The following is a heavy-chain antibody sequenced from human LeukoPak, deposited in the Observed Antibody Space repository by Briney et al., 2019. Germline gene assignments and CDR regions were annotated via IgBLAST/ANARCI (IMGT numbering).Heavy chain of an antibody. CDR3: ARDRAGLSDY. V-gene: IGHV1-46*03. CDR2: INPSGGRT. Sequence: ASVKVSCQASGYTFTSYYMHWVRPAPGQGLDWMGIINPSGGRTSYAQKFQGRVTMTRDTSTSTVYMELSSLRSEDTAVYYCARDRAGLSDYWGQGTLVTVSS. J-gene: IGHJ4*02. D-gene: IGHD3-16*02. CDR1: GYTFTSYY.